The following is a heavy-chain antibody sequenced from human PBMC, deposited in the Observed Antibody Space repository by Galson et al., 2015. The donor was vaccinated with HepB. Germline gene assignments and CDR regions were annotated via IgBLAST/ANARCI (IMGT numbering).Heavy chain of an antibody. CDR3: ARDYDVRGYYFDN. D-gene: IGHD3-10*01. J-gene: IGHJ4*02. Sequence: SVKVSCKASGYTFSNYGINWVRQAPGQGLEWMGWISAYNGNTKYTQKLQGRVSMTTDTSTSTAYMELRSLGPDDTAVYYCARDYDVRGYYFDNWGQGTLVTVTS. V-gene: IGHV1-18*01. CDR1: GYTFSNYG. CDR2: ISAYNGNT.